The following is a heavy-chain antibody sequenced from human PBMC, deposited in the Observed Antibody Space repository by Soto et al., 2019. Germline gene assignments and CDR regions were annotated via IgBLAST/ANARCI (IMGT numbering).Heavy chain of an antibody. CDR2: ISAYNGNT. V-gene: IGHV1-18*01. CDR1: GYTFTSYG. J-gene: IGHJ5*02. CDR3: ARGRTNDWFDP. Sequence: ASVKVSCKASGYTFTSYGISWVRQAPGQGLEWMGWISAYNGNTNYAQKLQGRVTITADESTSTAYMELSSLRSEDTVVYYCARGRTNDWFDPWGQGTLVTVSS.